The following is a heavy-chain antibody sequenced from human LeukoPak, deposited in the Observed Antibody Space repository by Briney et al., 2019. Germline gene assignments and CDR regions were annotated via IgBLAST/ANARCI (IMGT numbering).Heavy chain of an antibody. J-gene: IGHJ3*02. CDR1: GGTFSSYA. D-gene: IGHD2-21*01. CDR3: ARDLPGAYCGGDCYSYYAFDI. CDR2: IIPIFGTA. Sequence: ASVKVSCKASGGTFSSYAISWVRQAPGQGLEWMGGIIPIFGTANYAQKFQGRVTITTDESTSTAYMEPSSLRSEDTAVYYCARDLPGAYCGGDCYSYYAFDIWGQGTMVTVSS. V-gene: IGHV1-69*05.